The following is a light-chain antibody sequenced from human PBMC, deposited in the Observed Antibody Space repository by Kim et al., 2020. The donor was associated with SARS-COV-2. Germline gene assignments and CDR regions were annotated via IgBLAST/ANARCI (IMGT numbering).Light chain of an antibody. CDR1: QGVGNY. CDR2: DAS. Sequence: LPPGEAATPPCMARQGVGNYLAWYQQKPGQAPRLLIYDASSRATAIPDRFTGSGSGTDFTLTISSLEPEDCAVYFCQQRNNWPQTFGQGTKVDIK. J-gene: IGKJ1*01. CDR3: QQRNNWPQT. V-gene: IGKV3-11*01.